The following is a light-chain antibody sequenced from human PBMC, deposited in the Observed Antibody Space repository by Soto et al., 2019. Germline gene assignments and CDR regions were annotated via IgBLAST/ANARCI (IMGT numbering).Light chain of an antibody. CDR3: QQYSSYPLT. CDR1: QSISSW. V-gene: IGKV1-5*03. CDR2: KAS. Sequence: DIQMTQSPSTLSASVGDRVSITCRASQSISSWLAWYQKKPGKAPKLLIYKASSLQSGVPSRFSGSGSGTEFTLTISSLQPDDFATYYYQQYSSYPLTFGQGTKLEIK. J-gene: IGKJ2*01.